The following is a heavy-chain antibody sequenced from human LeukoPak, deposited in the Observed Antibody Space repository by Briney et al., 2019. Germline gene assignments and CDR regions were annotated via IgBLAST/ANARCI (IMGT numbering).Heavy chain of an antibody. CDR3: ARRSRGWYAHYYFDY. D-gene: IGHD6-19*01. CDR1: GGPISSSSYY. Sequence: PSETLSLTCTVTGGPISSSSYYWGWIRQPPGKGLECIGSIYYSRSTYYNPSLKSRVTISVDTSKNQFSLKLSSVTAADTAVYYCARRSRGWYAHYYFDYWGQGTLVTVSS. CDR2: IYYSRST. V-gene: IGHV4-39*07. J-gene: IGHJ4*02.